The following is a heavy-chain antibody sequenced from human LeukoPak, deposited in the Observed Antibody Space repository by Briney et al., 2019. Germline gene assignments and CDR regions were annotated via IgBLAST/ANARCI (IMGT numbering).Heavy chain of an antibody. D-gene: IGHD5-12*01. CDR2: INQDGTEK. J-gene: IGHJ4*02. Sequence: GGSLRLSCAASGFTFTTYWMSWVRQAPGKGLEWVANINQDGTEKYYVDSVKGRFTISRDDAKNSLYLQMNSLRAEDTAVYYCARGGGYDFDYWGQGTLVTVSS. CDR1: GFTFTTYW. CDR3: ARGGGYDFDY. V-gene: IGHV3-7*03.